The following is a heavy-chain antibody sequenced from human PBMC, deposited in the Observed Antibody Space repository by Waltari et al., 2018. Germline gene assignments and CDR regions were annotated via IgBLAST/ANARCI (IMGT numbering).Heavy chain of an antibody. CDR2: ISYDGSNK. CDR1: GFTFSSYA. J-gene: IGHJ4*02. D-gene: IGHD2-15*01. Sequence: QVQLVESGGGVVQPGRSLRLSCAASGFTFSSYAMPWVRQAPGKGLEWVAVISYDGSNKYYADSVKGRFTISRDNSKNTLYLQMNSLRAEDTAVYYCARSDIVVVVAAAFDYWGQGTLVTVSS. V-gene: IGHV3-30-3*01. CDR3: ARSDIVVVVAAAFDY.